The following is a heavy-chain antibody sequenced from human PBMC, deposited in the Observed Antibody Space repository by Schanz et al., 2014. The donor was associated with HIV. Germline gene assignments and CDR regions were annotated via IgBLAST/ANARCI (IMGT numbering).Heavy chain of an antibody. CDR2: ISWSSGNI. CDR3: ARDWRPNYDFWSGSIGVIGMDV. J-gene: IGHJ6*02. CDR1: GFTFDDYA. D-gene: IGHD3-3*01. V-gene: IGHV3-9*01. Sequence: EIQLVESGGGLVQPGRSLRLSCAASGFTFDDYAMYWVRQAPGKGLEWVSGISWSSGNIGYADSVKGRFTISRDNSKNTLYLQMNSLRAEDTAVYYCARDWRPNYDFWSGSIGVIGMDVWGQGTTVTVSS.